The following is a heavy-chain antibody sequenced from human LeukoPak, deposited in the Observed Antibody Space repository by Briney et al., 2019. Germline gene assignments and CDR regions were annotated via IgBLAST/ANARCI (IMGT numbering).Heavy chain of an antibody. CDR3: ARDVRPMVRGVMDV. Sequence: SETLSLTCAVYGGSFSGYYWSWIRQPPGKGLEWIGEINHSGSTNYNPSLKSRVTISVDTSKNQFSLKLSSVTAADTAVYYCARDVRPMVRGVMDVWGKGTTVTVSS. V-gene: IGHV4-34*01. CDR1: GGSFSGYY. J-gene: IGHJ6*03. D-gene: IGHD3-10*01. CDR2: INHSGST.